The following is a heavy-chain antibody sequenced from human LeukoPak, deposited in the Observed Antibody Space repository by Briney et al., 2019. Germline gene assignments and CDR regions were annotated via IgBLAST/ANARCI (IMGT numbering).Heavy chain of an antibody. CDR3: ARGFYDSSGYPLVLYYYYYGMDV. CDR2: INPTGGST. CDR1: GYTFPSYF. Sequence: VASVKVSCKASGYTFPSYFMHWVRQAPGQGLEWMGIINPTGGSTTYAQKFQGRVTMTRNTSISTAYMELSSLRSEDTAVYYCARGFYDSSGYPLVLYYYYYGMDVWGQGTAVTVSS. V-gene: IGHV1-46*01. J-gene: IGHJ6*02. D-gene: IGHD3-22*01.